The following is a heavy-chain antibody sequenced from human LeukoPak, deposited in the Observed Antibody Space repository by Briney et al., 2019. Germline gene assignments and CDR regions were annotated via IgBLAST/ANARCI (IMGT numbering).Heavy chain of an antibody. V-gene: IGHV4-59*02. CDR2: IYYSGTT. CDR3: ARTKRVDYFDF. D-gene: IGHD2-15*01. CDR1: GASVSGYY. J-gene: IGHJ4*02. Sequence: PSETLSLTCTVSGASVSGYYWSWIRQPPGKGLEWIACIYYSGTTDYNPSLKSRVAISVDTSKNQFSLKLSSVTAADTAVYYCARTKRVDYFDFWGQGTLVTVSS.